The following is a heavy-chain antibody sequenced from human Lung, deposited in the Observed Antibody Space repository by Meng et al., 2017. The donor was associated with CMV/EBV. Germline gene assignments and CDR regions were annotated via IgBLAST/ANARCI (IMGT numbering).Heavy chain of an antibody. D-gene: IGHD4-17*01. J-gene: IGHJ4*02. CDR1: GYTFGIFG. CDR2: ISAENGNT. Sequence: QVQLLQSGAALQKPGASVKVSCKASGYTFGIFGITWVRQAPGQGLEWVGWISAENGNTNYAQKFQGRVTLTTDTSTKTAYMDLRGLRSDDSAVYYCARAGAAVTTHFDFWGRGTLVTVSS. CDR3: ARAGAAVTTHFDF. V-gene: IGHV1-18*01.